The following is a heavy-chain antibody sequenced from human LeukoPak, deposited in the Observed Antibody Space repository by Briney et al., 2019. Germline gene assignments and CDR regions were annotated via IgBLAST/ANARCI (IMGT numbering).Heavy chain of an antibody. CDR2: ITGSGDST. V-gene: IGHV3-23*01. J-gene: IGHJ4*02. CDR3: AKLYCSGSSCYSIDH. CDR1: GFTFSNYA. Sequence: GGSLRLSCAASGFTFSNYAMSWVRQAPGKGLEWVSTITGSGDSTYYADSVKGRFTLSRDISKNTLYLQMNSLRAEDTAVYDCAKLYCSGSSCYSIDHWGQGTLVTVSS. D-gene: IGHD2-15*01.